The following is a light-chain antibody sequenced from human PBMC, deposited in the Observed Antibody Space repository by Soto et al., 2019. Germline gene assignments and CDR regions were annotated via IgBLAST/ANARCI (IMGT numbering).Light chain of an antibody. J-gene: IGKJ3*01. Sequence: DIQMTQSPSSLSASVGDRVTITCRASQSVSSFLNWYQQKPGKAPKLLIHGASSLQSGVPSRFSGSGSGTDFTLTISSLQPEDFATYYSQQSYSIPRTFGPGSKVDIK. V-gene: IGKV1-39*01. CDR1: QSVSSF. CDR3: QQSYSIPRT. CDR2: GAS.